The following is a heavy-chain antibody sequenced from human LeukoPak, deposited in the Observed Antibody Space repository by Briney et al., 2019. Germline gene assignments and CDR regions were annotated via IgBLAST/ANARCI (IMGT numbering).Heavy chain of an antibody. Sequence: TSVKVSCKSSGYTFTGYFVHWVRQAPGQGLELMGWINPNSGGTNYTQKFQGRVTMTRDTSISRAYMELRRLRSDDTAVYYCARGVAGTPLTDYWGERTLVT. CDR2: INPNSGGT. CDR1: GYTFTGYF. D-gene: IGHD6-19*01. J-gene: IGHJ4*02. V-gene: IGHV1-2*02. CDR3: ARGVAGTPLTDY.